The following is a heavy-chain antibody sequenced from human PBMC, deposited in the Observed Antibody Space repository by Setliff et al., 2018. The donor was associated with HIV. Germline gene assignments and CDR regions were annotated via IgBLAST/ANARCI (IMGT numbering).Heavy chain of an antibody. V-gene: IGHV5-51*01. J-gene: IGHJ4*02. CDR2: IYPTDSDT. Sequence: GESLKISCKGSGYKFANYWIGWVRQMPGKGLEWMGIIYPTDSDTGYSPSFQGQVTISVDKSISPSYLQWSSLKASDTARYYCATLASGSSRGTLAFWSQGTLITGSS. D-gene: IGHD1-26*01. CDR1: GYKFANYW. CDR3: ATLASGSSRGTLAF.